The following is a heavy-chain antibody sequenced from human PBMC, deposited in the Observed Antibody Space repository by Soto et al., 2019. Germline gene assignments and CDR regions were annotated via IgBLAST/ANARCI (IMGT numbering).Heavy chain of an antibody. J-gene: IGHJ6*02. V-gene: IGHV1-2*04. Sequence: ASVKVSCKASGYTFTGYYMHWVRQAPGQGLEWMGWINPNSGGTNYAQKFQGWVTMTRDTSISTAYMELSRLRSEDTAVYYCARGPSITIFGVVIKDYYYGMDVWGQGTTVTV. CDR2: INPNSGGT. D-gene: IGHD3-3*01. CDR1: GYTFTGYY. CDR3: ARGPSITIFGVVIKDYYYGMDV.